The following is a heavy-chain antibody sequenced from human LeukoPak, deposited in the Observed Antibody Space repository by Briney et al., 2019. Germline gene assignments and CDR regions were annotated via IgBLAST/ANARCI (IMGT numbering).Heavy chain of an antibody. J-gene: IGHJ4*02. D-gene: IGHD6-19*01. CDR1: GFTVSGNY. V-gene: IGHV3-23*01. CDR3: AKGVAVAGFYFDY. CDR2: ISGSGGST. Sequence: GGSLRLSCAVSGFTVSGNYMSWVRQAPGKGLEWVSAISGSGGSTYYADSVKGRFTISRDNSKNTLYLQMNSLRAEDTAIYYCAKGVAVAGFYFDYWGQGTLVTVSS.